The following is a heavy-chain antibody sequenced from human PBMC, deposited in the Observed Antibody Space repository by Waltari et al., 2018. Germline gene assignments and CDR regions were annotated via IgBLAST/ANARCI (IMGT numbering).Heavy chain of an antibody. D-gene: IGHD2-21*01. CDR2: INPKSGAT. Sequence: QVQLVQSGAEVKKPGASVKVSCKASGYTFTASVSDGVRHAPGQGLEWMGRINPKSGATTYPQKLQGRITMTRDTSIGTAYMELGSVTSDDTALYYCARHIDSIRSAWGQGTLVTVSS. CDR1: GYTFTASV. V-gene: IGHV1-2*06. CDR3: ARHIDSIRSA. J-gene: IGHJ5*02.